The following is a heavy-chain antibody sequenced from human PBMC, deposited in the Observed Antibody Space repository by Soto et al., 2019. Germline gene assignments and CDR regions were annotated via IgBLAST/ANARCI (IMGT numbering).Heavy chain of an antibody. CDR1: GFTFSSYA. Sequence: PGGSLRLSCAASGFTFSSYAMHWVRQAPGKGLEWVAVISYDGSNKYYADSVKGRFTISRDNSKNTLYLQMNSLRAEDTAVYYCASLYSSGWYDYYYYGMDVWGQGTTVTVSS. D-gene: IGHD6-19*01. J-gene: IGHJ6*02. V-gene: IGHV3-30-3*01. CDR2: ISYDGSNK. CDR3: ASLYSSGWYDYYYYGMDV.